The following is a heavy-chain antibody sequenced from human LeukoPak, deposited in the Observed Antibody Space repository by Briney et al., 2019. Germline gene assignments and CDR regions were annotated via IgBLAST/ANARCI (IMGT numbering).Heavy chain of an antibody. V-gene: IGHV4-34*01. CDR3: ARGRVYSSGRRYYFDY. Sequence: PSETLSLTCAVYGGSFSGYYGSWIRQPPGKGLEWIGEINHSGSTNYNPSLKSRVTISVDTSKNQFSLKLSSVTAADTAVYYCARGRVYSSGRRYYFDYWGQGTLVTVSS. CDR1: GGSFSGYY. J-gene: IGHJ4*02. D-gene: IGHD6-19*01. CDR2: INHSGST.